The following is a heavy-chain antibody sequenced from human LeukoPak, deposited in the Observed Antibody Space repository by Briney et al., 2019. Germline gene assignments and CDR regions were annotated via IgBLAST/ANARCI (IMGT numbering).Heavy chain of an antibody. CDR2: INSRSSTI. D-gene: IGHD1-26*01. CDR1: RFTFSNYG. J-gene: IGHJ3*02. V-gene: IGHV3-48*01. CDR3: AREVGTPQAFDI. Sequence: PGGSLRLSCAASRFTFSNYGVNWVRQAPGKGLEWVSYINSRSSTIYYADSVRGRFTISRDNAKNSLYLQMNSLKAEDTPIYYCAREVGTPQAFDIWGQGTMVTVSS.